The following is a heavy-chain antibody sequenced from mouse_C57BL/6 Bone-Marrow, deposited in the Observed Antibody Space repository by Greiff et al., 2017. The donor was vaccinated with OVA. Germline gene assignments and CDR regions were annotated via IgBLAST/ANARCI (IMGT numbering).Heavy chain of an antibody. CDR1: GYTFTSYW. CDR3: ARGAYYSNGGFAY. V-gene: IGHV1-69*01. CDR2: IDPSDSYT. Sequence: QVQLQQPGAELVMPGASVKLSCKASGYTFTSYWMHWVKQRPGQGLEWIGEIDPSDSYTNYNQTFKGKSTLTVDKSSSTAYMQLSSLTSEDSAVYYCARGAYYSNGGFAYWGQGTLVTVSA. J-gene: IGHJ3*01. D-gene: IGHD2-5*01.